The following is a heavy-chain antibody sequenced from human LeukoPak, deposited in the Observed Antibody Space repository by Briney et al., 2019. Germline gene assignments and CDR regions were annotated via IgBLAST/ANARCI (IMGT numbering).Heavy chain of an antibody. CDR2: IYYSGST. J-gene: IGHJ6*02. V-gene: IGHV4-59*08. Sequence: SETLSLTCTVSGGSISSYYWSWIRQPPGKGLEWIGYIYYSGSTYYNPSLKSRVTISVDTSKNQFSLKLSSVTAADTAVYYCARLRFLEWLEDVWGQGTTVTVSS. D-gene: IGHD3-3*01. CDR3: ARLRFLEWLEDV. CDR1: GGSISSYY.